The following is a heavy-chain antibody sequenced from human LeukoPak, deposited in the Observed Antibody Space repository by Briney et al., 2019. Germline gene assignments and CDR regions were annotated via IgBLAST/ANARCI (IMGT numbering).Heavy chain of an antibody. CDR3: ALRFDY. V-gene: IGHV3-48*04. CDR2: ISSDGGTK. Sequence: PGGSLRLSCVASGVTFSTYSVNWVRQAPGKGLEWVSYISSDGGTKDYADSVKGRFTISRDNVENSLYLQMNSLRAEDTAVYYCALRFDYWGQGTLVTVSS. J-gene: IGHJ4*02. CDR1: GVTFSTYS.